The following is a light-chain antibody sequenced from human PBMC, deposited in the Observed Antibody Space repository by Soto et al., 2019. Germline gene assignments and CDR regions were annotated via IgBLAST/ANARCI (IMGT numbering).Light chain of an antibody. V-gene: IGLV2-8*01. CDR3: SSYAGSNNLHVV. CDR1: SSDVGGYNY. CDR2: EVS. J-gene: IGLJ2*01. Sequence: QSALTQPPSASGSPGQSVTISCTGTSSDVGGYNYVSWYQQHPGKAPKLMIYEVSKRPSGVPDRFSGSKSGNTASLTVSGLQAEDEADNYCSSYAGSNNLHVVFGGGTKVTVL.